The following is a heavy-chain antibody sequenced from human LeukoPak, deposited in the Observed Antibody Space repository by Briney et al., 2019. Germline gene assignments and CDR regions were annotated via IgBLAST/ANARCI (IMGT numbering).Heavy chain of an antibody. D-gene: IGHD2-15*01. CDR3: ARDISSSTRAFDI. J-gene: IGHJ3*02. V-gene: IGHV3-48*03. CDR2: ISSGGGLT. Sequence: PGGSLRLSRAASGFTLSSYEMTWVRQAPGTGLEWVSYISSGGGLTFYADSVKGRFTISRDTAKNSLYLQMNNLRGEDTALYYCARDISSSTRAFDIWGQGTMVTVSS. CDR1: GFTLSSYE.